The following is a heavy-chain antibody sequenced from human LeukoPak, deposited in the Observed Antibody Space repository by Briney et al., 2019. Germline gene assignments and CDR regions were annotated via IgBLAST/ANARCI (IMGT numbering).Heavy chain of an antibody. D-gene: IGHD2-15*01. CDR3: ARAPRGVVVKSDAFDI. V-gene: IGHV4-59*01. CDR1: GGSISSYY. Sequence: PSETLSLTCTVSGGSISSYYWSWIRQPPGKGLGWIGYIYYSGSTNYNPSLKSRVRTSVDTSKKQFSLKLSSVTAADTAVYYCARAPRGVVVKSDAFDIWGQGTMVTVSS. CDR2: IYYSGST. J-gene: IGHJ3*02.